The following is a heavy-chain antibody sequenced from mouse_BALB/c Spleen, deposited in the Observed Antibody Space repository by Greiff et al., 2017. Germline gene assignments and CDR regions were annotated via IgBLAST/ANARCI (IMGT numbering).Heavy chain of an antibody. Sequence: QVQLQQPGAELVKPGASVKMSCKASGYTFTSYNMHWVKQTPGQGLEWIGAIYPGNGDTSYNQKFKGKATLTADKSSSTAYMQLSSLTSEDSAVYYCARGTYYDPFAYWGQGTLVTVSA. J-gene: IGHJ3*01. CDR1: GYTFTSYN. CDR3: ARGTYYDPFAY. D-gene: IGHD2-4*01. V-gene: IGHV1-12*01. CDR2: IYPGNGDT.